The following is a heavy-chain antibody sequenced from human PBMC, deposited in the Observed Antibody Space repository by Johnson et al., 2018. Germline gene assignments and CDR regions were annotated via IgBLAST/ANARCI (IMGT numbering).Heavy chain of an antibody. CDR2: LKGDGSEK. CDR3: ARDSYRDRYFDL. Sequence: VQLVQSGGGLVQPGGSLRLSCAASGFTFSSFWISWVRQAPGKGLEWVANLKGDGSEKFYVDSVKGRFTISRDNTKNSLVLQMNSLRAEDTAVYDCARDSYRDRYFDLWGRGTLVTVSS. J-gene: IGHJ2*01. CDR1: GFTFSSFW. V-gene: IGHV3-7*01. D-gene: IGHD3-10*01.